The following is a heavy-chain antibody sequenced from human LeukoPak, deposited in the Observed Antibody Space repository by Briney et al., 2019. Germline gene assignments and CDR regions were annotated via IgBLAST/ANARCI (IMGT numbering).Heavy chain of an antibody. Sequence: GGSLRLSCAASGFTFSSYAMSWVRQAPGKGLAWVSDINGSGGSTYYADSVKGRFTISRDNSKNTLYLQMNSLRAEDTAVYYCAKRIQSAMATGYWGQGTLVTVSS. CDR2: INGSGGST. D-gene: IGHD5-18*01. J-gene: IGHJ4*02. CDR1: GFTFSSYA. V-gene: IGHV3-23*01. CDR3: AKRIQSAMATGY.